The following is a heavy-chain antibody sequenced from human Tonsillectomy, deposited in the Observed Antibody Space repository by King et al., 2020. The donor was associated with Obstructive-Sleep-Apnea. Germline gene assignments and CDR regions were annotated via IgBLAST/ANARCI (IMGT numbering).Heavy chain of an antibody. J-gene: IGHJ4*02. CDR3: ARGDPVWFGELPNY. Sequence: VQLVESGGGVVQPGRSLRLSCAASGFTFSSYAMHWVRQAPGKGLEWVAVISYDGSNKYYADSVKGRFTISRDNSKNTLYLQMNSLRAEDTAVYYCARGDPVWFGELPNYWGQGTLVTVSS. V-gene: IGHV3-30*04. CDR1: GFTFSSYA. D-gene: IGHD3-10*01. CDR2: ISYDGSNK.